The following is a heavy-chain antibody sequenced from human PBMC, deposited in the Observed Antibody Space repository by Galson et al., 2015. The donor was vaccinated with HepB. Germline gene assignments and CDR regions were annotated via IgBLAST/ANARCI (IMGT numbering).Heavy chain of an antibody. Sequence: CAISGDSVSSNGLTWNWIRQSPSRGLEWLGRTYYRSKWYNDYAVSLKSRITINPDTSKNQFSLQLNSVTPEDTAVYYCSGVRGGLFDYWGQGTLVTVSS. CDR2: TYYRSKWYN. CDR1: GDSVSSNGLT. V-gene: IGHV6-1*01. D-gene: IGHD3-10*01. J-gene: IGHJ4*02. CDR3: SGVRGGLFDY.